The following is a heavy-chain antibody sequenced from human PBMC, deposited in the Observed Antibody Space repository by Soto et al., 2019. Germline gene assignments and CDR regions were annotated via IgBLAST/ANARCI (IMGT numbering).Heavy chain of an antibody. V-gene: IGHV4-34*01. Sequence: SETLSLTCAVYGGSFSGYYWSWIRQPPGKGLEWIGEINHSGSTNYNPSLKSRVTISVDTSKNQFSLKLSSVTAADTAVYYCARIKRGIFPLYYYYGMDVWGQGTTVTVSS. D-gene: IGHD3-3*01. J-gene: IGHJ6*02. CDR2: INHSGST. CDR3: ARIKRGIFPLYYYYGMDV. CDR1: GGSFSGYY.